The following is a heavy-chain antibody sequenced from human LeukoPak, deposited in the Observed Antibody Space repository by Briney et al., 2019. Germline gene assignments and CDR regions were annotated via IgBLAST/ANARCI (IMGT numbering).Heavy chain of an antibody. V-gene: IGHV3-21*01. CDR1: GFTFSSYE. D-gene: IGHD6-6*01. CDR3: ARDYFRTEYSSSYDY. Sequence: PGGSLRLSCAASGFTFSSYEMNWVRQAPGKGLEWVSSISSSSSYIYYADSVKGRFTISRDNAKNSLYLQMNSLRAEDTAVYYCARDYFRTEYSSSYDYWGQGTLVTVSS. J-gene: IGHJ4*02. CDR2: ISSSSSYI.